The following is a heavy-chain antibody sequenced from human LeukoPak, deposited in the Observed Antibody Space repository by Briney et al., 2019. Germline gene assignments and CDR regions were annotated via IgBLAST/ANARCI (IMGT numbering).Heavy chain of an antibody. D-gene: IGHD4-17*01. Sequence: ASVKVSCTASGYTFTGYYMHWVRQAPGHGLEWMGWINPNSGGTNYAQKIQGRVTMTRDTSISTAYMELSRLRSDDTAVYYCARDSLSRRPGMTTVTTNWFDPWGQGTLVTVSS. V-gene: IGHV1-2*02. J-gene: IGHJ5*02. CDR1: GYTFTGYY. CDR2: INPNSGGT. CDR3: ARDSLSRRPGMTTVTTNWFDP.